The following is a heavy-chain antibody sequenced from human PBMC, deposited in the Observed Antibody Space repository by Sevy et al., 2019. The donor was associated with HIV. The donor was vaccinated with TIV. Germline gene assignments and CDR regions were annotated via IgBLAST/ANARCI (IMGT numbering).Heavy chain of an antibody. J-gene: IGHJ6*02. V-gene: IGHV5-51*01. CDR1: GYNFISYW. Sequence: GESLKISCKGSGYNFISYWIGWVRQMPGRGLEWMGIIYPDDSDTRYSPSFQGQVTISVDKSTNTAYLQWSSLKASDTAMYYCARHHASYGVTGYYYYYGLDVWGQGTTVTVSS. CDR2: IYPDDSDT. CDR3: ARHHASYGVTGYYYYYGLDV. D-gene: IGHD4-17*01.